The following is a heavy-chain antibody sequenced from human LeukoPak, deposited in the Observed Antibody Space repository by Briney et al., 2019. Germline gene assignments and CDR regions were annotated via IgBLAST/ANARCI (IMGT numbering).Heavy chain of an antibody. Sequence: GGSLRLSCAASGFVFSASYMSWVRKAPGKGLEWVATIKPDGSEKYHVDSVSGRFTISRDDTNDSLFLQMNSLRVDDTAVYYCVRGGTYWTVSWGQGTLVNVS. CDR1: GFVFSASY. V-gene: IGHV3-7*01. CDR3: VRGGTYWTVS. CDR2: IKPDGSEK. J-gene: IGHJ5*01.